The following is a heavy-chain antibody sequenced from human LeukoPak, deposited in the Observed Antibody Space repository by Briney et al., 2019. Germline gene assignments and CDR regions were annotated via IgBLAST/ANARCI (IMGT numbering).Heavy chain of an antibody. V-gene: IGHV3-7*03. CDR1: GFTVNSNY. J-gene: IGHJ4*02. D-gene: IGHD5-18*01. CDR2: IKQDGSEK. Sequence: GGSLRLSCAASGFTVNSNYMIWVRQGPGKGLEWVANIKQDGSEKYYVDSVKGRFTISRDNSKNTLYLQMNSLRAEDTAVYYCAKDAGYSYGYPYFDYWGQGTLVTVSS. CDR3: AKDAGYSYGYPYFDY.